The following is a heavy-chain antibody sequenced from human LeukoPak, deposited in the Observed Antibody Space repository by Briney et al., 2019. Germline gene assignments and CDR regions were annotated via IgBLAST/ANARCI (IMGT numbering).Heavy chain of an antibody. Sequence: SETLSLTCAVYGGSFSGYYWSWIRQPPGKGLEWIGEINHSGSTNYNPSLKSRVTISVDTSKNQFPLKLSSVTAADTAVYYCARGEYVWGSYRPQYYFDYWGQGTLVTVSS. V-gene: IGHV4-34*01. J-gene: IGHJ4*02. CDR3: ARGEYVWGSYRPQYYFDY. CDR2: INHSGST. D-gene: IGHD3-16*02. CDR1: GGSFSGYY.